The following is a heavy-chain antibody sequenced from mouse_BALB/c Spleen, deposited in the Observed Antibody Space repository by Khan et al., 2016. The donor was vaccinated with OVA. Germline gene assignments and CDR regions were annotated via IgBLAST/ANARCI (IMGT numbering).Heavy chain of an antibody. Sequence: VQLKESGPGLVKPSQSLSLTCTVTGYSITSVYAWNWIRQFPGNKLEWMGYISYSGGTSYNPSLKSRISITRDTSKNQFFLQLNSVTTEDTATEYCARVNYYGDYFDYWGQGTTLTVSS. D-gene: IGHD1-1*01. CDR2: ISYSGGT. J-gene: IGHJ2*01. V-gene: IGHV3-2*02. CDR3: ARVNYYGDYFDY. CDR1: GYSITSVYA.